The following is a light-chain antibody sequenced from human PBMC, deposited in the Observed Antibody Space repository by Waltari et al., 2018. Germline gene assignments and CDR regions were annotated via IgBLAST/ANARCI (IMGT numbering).Light chain of an antibody. V-gene: IGLV2-11*01. CDR1: SSDVGGYNY. CDR2: DFN. J-gene: IGLJ3*02. CDR3: CSFAGYYSWV. Sequence: QSALTQPRSVSWSPGQSVTISCTGTSSDVGGYNYVSCYQQHPGKAPKLMFYDFNTRPAGVPDGFPGSKSGDTASLTSSGLQAEDEADYCCCSFAGYYSWVFGGGTKLTVL.